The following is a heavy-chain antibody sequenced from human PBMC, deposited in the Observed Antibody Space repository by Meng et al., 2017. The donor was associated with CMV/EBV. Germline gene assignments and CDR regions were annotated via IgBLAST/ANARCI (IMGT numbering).Heavy chain of an antibody. CDR1: GCSIRIGDYY. V-gene: IGHV4-30-4*08. CDR2: IYYSGST. CDR3: ASSGAREDDY. D-gene: IGHD5-12*01. Sequence: QVQLQEWGPGLVKPSQTLFLTCTVSGCSIRIGDYYWSWIRQPPGKGLEWIGYIYYSGSTYYNPSLKSRVTISVDTSKNQFSLKLSSVTAADTAAYYCASSGAREDDYWGQGTLVTVSS. J-gene: IGHJ4*02.